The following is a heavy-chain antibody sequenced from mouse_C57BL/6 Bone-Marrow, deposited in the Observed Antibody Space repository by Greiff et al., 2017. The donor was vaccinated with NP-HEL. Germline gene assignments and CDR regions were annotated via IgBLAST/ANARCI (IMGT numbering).Heavy chain of an antibody. D-gene: IGHD2-5*01. J-gene: IGHJ3*01. CDR2: IYPSDSET. CDR1: GYTFTSSW. CDR3: ARGGYYSNYGAY. V-gene: IGHV1-61*01. Sequence: QVQLQQPGAELVRPGSSVKLSCKASGYTFTSSWMDWVKQRPGQGLEWIGNIYPSDSETHYNQKFKDKATLTVDKSSSTAYMQLSSLTSEDSAVYYCARGGYYSNYGAYWGRGTLVTVSA.